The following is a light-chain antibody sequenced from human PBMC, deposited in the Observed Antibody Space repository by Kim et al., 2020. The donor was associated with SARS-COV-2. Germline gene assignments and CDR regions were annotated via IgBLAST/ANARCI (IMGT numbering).Light chain of an antibody. J-gene: IGKJ4*01. V-gene: IGKV1-8*01. Sequence: ASTGDSVTIACRTSQAISHYLAWFQQKPGKAPKLLIYEASTLQGGVPSRFSGSGSGTDFTLTISCLQSEDFATYYCQQYHSYPLTFGGGTKVDIK. CDR3: QQYHSYPLT. CDR2: EAS. CDR1: QAISHY.